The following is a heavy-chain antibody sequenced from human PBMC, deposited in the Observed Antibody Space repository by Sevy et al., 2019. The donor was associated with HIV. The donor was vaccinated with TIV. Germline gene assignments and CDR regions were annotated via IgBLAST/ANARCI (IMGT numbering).Heavy chain of an antibody. Sequence: SETLSLTCTVSGDSIISSRWWSWFRQSPGKGLEWIGDMYPRVTTNYSPSLKNRVIMSVDKSKNQFSLKLTSVTAADTAVYYCAAAAGTDILGYYFDSWGQRIPVTVSS. V-gene: IGHV4-4*02. J-gene: IGHJ4*02. CDR3: AAAAGTDILGYYFDS. D-gene: IGHD6-25*01. CDR2: MYPRVTT. CDR1: GDSIISSRW.